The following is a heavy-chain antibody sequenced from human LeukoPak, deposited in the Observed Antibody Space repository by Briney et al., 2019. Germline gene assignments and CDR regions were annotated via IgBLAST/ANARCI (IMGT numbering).Heavy chain of an antibody. CDR1: GFTFSSYW. D-gene: IGHD3-22*01. V-gene: IGHV3-7*01. J-gene: IGHJ4*02. CDR3: ARDRGYYYDSSGYYYYY. Sequence: GGSLRLSCVASGFTFSSYWMSWVRQAPGKGLEWVANIKQDGSEKYYVDSVKGRFTISRDNAKNSLYLQMNSLRAEDTAVYYCARDRGYYYDSSGYYYYYWGQGTLVTVSS. CDR2: IKQDGSEK.